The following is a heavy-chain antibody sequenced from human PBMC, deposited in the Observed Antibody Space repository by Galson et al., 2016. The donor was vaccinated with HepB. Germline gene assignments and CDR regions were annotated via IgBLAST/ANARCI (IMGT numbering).Heavy chain of an antibody. J-gene: IGHJ3*02. V-gene: IGHV3-30*04. CDR3: ARDNTILWFGELIGNAFDI. CDR2: ISYDGSTK. CDR1: GFTFSDYA. D-gene: IGHD3-10*01. Sequence: SLRLSCAASGFTFSDYAMTWFRQAPGKGLEWVAVISYDGSTKYYADSVKGRFTISRDNSKNTLYLQMNSLRAEDTAVYYCARDNTILWFGELIGNAFDIWGQGTLVTVSS.